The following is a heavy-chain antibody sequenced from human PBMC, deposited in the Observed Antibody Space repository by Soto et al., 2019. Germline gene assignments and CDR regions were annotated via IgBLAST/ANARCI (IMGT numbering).Heavy chain of an antibody. V-gene: IGHV1-8*02. Sequence: ASVKVSCKASGGTFSSYAISWVRQAPGQGLEWMGGMNPISGNTGYAQKFQGRVTMTRNTSISTAYMELSSLRSEDTAVYYCARGVAGIAAAADAFDIWGQGTMVTVSS. CDR3: ARGVAGIAAAADAFDI. CDR2: MNPISGNT. J-gene: IGHJ3*02. D-gene: IGHD6-13*01. CDR1: GGTFSSYA.